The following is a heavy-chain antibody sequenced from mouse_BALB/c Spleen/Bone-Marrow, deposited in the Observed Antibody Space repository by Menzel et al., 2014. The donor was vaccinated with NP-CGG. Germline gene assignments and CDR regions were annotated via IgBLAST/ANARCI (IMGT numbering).Heavy chain of an antibody. CDR1: GYTFTSYW. D-gene: IGHD1-1*02. Sequence: QVQLQQPGTDLVRPGASVKLSCKASGYTFTSYWINWVKQRPGQGLEWIGNIYPSDSYTNYNQKFKDKATLTVDKPSSTAYMHLSSPTSEDSAVYYCTRDDGGFAYWGQGTLVTVSA. CDR2: IYPSDSYT. J-gene: IGHJ3*01. CDR3: TRDDGGFAY. V-gene: IGHV1-69*02.